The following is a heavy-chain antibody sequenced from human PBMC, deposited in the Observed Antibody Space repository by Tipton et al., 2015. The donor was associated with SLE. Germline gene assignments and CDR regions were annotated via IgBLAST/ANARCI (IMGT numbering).Heavy chain of an antibody. V-gene: IGHV3-23*03. CDR3: AKVGSGNSDGGTVDY. CDR2: IYSGGST. D-gene: IGHD4-23*01. CDR1: GITFSSCA. Sequence: SLRISCAASGITFSSCAMSWGRQAPGKGLEWVSVIYSGGSTYYADSVKGRFTISRDNSKNTLYLQMNSLRAEDTAVYYCAKVGSGNSDGGTVDYWGQGTLVTVSS. J-gene: IGHJ4*02.